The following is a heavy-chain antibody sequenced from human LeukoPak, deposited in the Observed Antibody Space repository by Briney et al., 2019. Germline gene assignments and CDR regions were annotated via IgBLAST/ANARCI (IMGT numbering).Heavy chain of an antibody. V-gene: IGHV3-74*01. J-gene: IGHJ4*02. CDR1: GFTFGNYW. Sequence: GGSLRLSCAASGFTFGNYWMHWVRQASGKGLVWVSRINTDGSSITYADSVKGRFTISRDNAKNTLYLQMNSLRAEDTAMYYCARDIVGATPYWGQGTLVTVSS. CDR3: ARDIVGATPY. D-gene: IGHD1-26*01. CDR2: INTDGSSI.